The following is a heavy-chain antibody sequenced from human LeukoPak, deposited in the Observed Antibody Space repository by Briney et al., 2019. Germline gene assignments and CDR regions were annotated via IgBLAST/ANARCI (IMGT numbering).Heavy chain of an antibody. CDR3: AKAGDYGAYWYFDL. Sequence: PGGSLRLSCAASGFTFSNYWMNWVRQAPGKGLEWVANIKQDGSEKYYVDSVKGRFTISRDNAKNSLYLQMNSLRAEDTAVYYCAKAGDYGAYWYFDLWGRGTLVTVSS. J-gene: IGHJ2*01. V-gene: IGHV3-7*03. CDR1: GFTFSNYW. D-gene: IGHD4-17*01. CDR2: IKQDGSEK.